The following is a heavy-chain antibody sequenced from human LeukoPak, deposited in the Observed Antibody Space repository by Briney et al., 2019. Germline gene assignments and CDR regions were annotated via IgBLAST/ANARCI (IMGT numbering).Heavy chain of an antibody. CDR3: ARDFAPALGYDYVWGSYRQEGAFDI. V-gene: IGHV4-59*01. J-gene: IGHJ3*02. Sequence: SETLSLTCTVSGGSISSYYWSWIRQPPGKGLEWIGYIYYSGRTNYHPSRKSRVTISVDTSKIQFSLKLSSVTAADTAVYYCARDFAPALGYDYVWGSYRQEGAFDIWGQGTMVTVSS. CDR1: GGSISSYY. CDR2: IYYSGRT. D-gene: IGHD3-16*02.